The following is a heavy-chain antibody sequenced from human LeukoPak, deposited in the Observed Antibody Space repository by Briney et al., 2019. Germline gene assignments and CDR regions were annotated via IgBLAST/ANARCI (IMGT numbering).Heavy chain of an antibody. V-gene: IGHV1-24*01. D-gene: IGHD5-18*01. CDR2: PDPEGGER. Sequence: ASVKVSCKVSGKTLSDLSIHWLRQPPGKGLEWLGGPDPEGGERIYAQMFQGRVTMTEDTSIDTAYMELSSLRSEDTAVYYCVTGFTTMAVDYFDYWGQGTLVTVSP. J-gene: IGHJ4*02. CDR1: GKTLSDLS. CDR3: VTGFTTMAVDYFDY.